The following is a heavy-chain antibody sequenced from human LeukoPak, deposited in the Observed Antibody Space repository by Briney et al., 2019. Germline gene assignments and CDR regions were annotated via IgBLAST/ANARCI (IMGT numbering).Heavy chain of an antibody. J-gene: IGHJ4*02. CDR1: GGTFSSYA. Sequence: SVKVSCKASGGTFSSYAISWVRQAPGQGLEWMGGITPIFGTANYAQKFQGRVTITTDESTSTAYMELSSLRSEDTAVYYCANQAYDSSGYLDYWGQGTLVTVSS. V-gene: IGHV1-69*05. D-gene: IGHD3-22*01. CDR3: ANQAYDSSGYLDY. CDR2: ITPIFGTA.